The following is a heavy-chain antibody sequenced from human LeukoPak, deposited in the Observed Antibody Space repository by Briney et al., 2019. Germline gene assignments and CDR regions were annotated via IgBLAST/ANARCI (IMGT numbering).Heavy chain of an antibody. CDR3: ARDRISIAVAGTDFDH. J-gene: IGHJ4*02. Sequence: PGGSLRLSCAASGFTFSSYSMNWVRQAPGKGLEWVSYISSSSSTIYYADSVKGRFTISRDNAKNSLYLQMNSLRAEDTAVYYCARDRISIAVAGTDFDHWGQGTLVTVSS. V-gene: IGHV3-48*01. D-gene: IGHD6-19*01. CDR1: GFTFSSYS. CDR2: ISSSSSTI.